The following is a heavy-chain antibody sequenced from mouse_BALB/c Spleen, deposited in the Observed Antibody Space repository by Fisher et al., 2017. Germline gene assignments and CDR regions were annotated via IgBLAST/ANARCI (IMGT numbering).Heavy chain of an antibody. D-gene: IGHD2-10*01. V-gene: IGHV1-26*01. Sequence: KFKGKATLTVDNSSSTAYMELRSLTSEDSAVYYCARGLLWDYWGQGTTLTVSS. CDR3: ARGLLWDY. J-gene: IGHJ2*01.